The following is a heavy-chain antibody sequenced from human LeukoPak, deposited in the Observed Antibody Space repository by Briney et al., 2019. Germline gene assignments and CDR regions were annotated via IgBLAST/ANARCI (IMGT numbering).Heavy chain of an antibody. D-gene: IGHD4-17*01. CDR1: GFTFTSHA. V-gene: IGHV3-30-3*01. J-gene: IGHJ4*02. CDR3: ARDLDGDPFSRPTFDY. CDR2: ISYDGTNK. Sequence: GGSLRLSCAASGFTFTSHAMHWVRQAPGKGPEWVAVISYDGTNKYYADSVKGRFITSRDNSKDTLYLQMSSLRTEDTSLYYCARDLDGDPFSRPTFDYWGQGTLVTVSS.